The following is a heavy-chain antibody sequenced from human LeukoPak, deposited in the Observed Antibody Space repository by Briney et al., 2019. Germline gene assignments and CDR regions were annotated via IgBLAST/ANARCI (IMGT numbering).Heavy chain of an antibody. CDR2: IYYSGST. D-gene: IGHD6-19*01. CDR3: ARNVDDSGWYIHDAFDI. CDR1: GGSISSYY. Sequence: SETLSLTCTVSGGSISSYYWSWIRQPPGKGLEWIGYIYYSGSTNYNPSLKSRVTISVDTSKNQFSLKLSSVTAADTAVYYCARNVDDSGWYIHDAFDIWGQGTTVTVSS. J-gene: IGHJ3*02. V-gene: IGHV4-59*01.